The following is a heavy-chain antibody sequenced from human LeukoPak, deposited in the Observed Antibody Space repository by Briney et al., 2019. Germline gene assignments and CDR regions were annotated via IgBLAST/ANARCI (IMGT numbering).Heavy chain of an antibody. CDR2: IYYSGST. V-gene: IGHV4-59*08. CDR3: ARLSYYYVSSGYYYYFDY. J-gene: IGHJ4*02. D-gene: IGHD3-22*01. CDR1: GGSISSYY. Sequence: PSETLSLTCTVSGGSISSYYWSWIRQPPGKGLEWIGYIYYSGSTNYNPSLKSRVTISVDTSKNQFSLKLSSVTAADTAVYYCARLSYYYVSSGYYYYFDYWGQGTLVTVSS.